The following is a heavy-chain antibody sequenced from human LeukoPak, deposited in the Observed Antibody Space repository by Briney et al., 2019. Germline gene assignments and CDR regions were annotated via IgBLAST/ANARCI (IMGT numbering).Heavy chain of an antibody. Sequence: PGGSLRLSCAASGFTVSSNYMSWVRQAPGKGLEWVSVIYSGGRTYYADSVKGRFTLSRDNSKNTLYLQMNSLRAEDTALYYCARGTLSKHSGSYFDYWGQGTLVTVSS. CDR1: GFTVSSNY. CDR3: ARGTLSKHSGSYFDY. V-gene: IGHV3-66*02. J-gene: IGHJ4*02. D-gene: IGHD1-26*01. CDR2: IYSGGRT.